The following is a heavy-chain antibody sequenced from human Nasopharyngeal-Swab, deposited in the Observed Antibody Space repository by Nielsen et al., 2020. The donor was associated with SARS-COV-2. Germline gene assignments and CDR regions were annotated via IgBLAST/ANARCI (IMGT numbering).Heavy chain of an antibody. Sequence: GESLKISCAASGFTFNNFGMHWVRQAPGKGLEWVAVISSDGSSKYYADSVEGRFTISRDNSKITLYLQMHSLRAEDTAVYYCASGNPYSGSYSFAYWGQGTLVTVSS. D-gene: IGHD1-26*01. CDR1: GFTFNNFG. CDR3: ASGNPYSGSYSFAY. CDR2: ISSDGSSK. J-gene: IGHJ4*02. V-gene: IGHV3-30*03.